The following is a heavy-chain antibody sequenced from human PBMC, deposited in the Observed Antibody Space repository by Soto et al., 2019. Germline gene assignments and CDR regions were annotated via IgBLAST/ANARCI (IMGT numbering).Heavy chain of an antibody. CDR3: ASSIVATIRGWFDP. V-gene: IGHV1-69*12. CDR2: IIPIFGTA. D-gene: IGHD5-12*01. Sequence: QVQLVQSGAEVKKPGSSVKVSCKASGGTFSSYAISWVRQAPGQGLEWMGGIIPIFGTANYAQKFQGRVTITADESTSTAYRELSSLRSEDTAVYYCASSIVATIRGWFDPWGQGTLVTVSS. J-gene: IGHJ5*02. CDR1: GGTFSSYA.